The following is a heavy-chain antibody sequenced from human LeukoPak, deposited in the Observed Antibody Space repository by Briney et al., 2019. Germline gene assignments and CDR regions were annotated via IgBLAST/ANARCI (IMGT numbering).Heavy chain of an antibody. CDR3: ARQYYYNRAIYSKLDF. V-gene: IGHV4-39*01. Sequence: SETLSLTCTVSGGSITNSSYWGWIRQPPGKGLEWIGSMYYSGSTYYNPSLKSRVTISVDTSKNQFSLKLSSVTAADTAVYYCARQYYYNRAIYSKLDFWGQGTLVTVSS. J-gene: IGHJ4*02. D-gene: IGHD3-22*01. CDR1: GGSITNSSY. CDR2: MYYSGST.